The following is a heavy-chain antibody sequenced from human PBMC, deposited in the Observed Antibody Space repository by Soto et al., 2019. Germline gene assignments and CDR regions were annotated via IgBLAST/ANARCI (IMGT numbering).Heavy chain of an antibody. CDR1: GGSISSGDYY. CDR3: ASLPVMITFGGVIVGENDY. CDR2: LYSSGST. Sequence: QVQLQESGPGLVKPSQTLSLTCTVAGGSISSGDYYLSWIRQPPGKGLEWIGYLYSSGSTYYNPSLQSRVTISVDTSKNQSSLKLSSVTAADTAVYYCASLPVMITFGGVIVGENDYWGQGTLVTVSS. V-gene: IGHV4-30-4*01. D-gene: IGHD3-16*02. J-gene: IGHJ4*02.